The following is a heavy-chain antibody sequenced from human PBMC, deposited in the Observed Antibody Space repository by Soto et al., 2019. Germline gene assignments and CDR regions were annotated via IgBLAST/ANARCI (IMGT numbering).Heavy chain of an antibody. V-gene: IGHV4-34*01. CDR3: ATSPYSSSPRWLRYFDY. CDR2: INHSGST. D-gene: IGHD6-6*01. CDR1: GGSFRGYY. J-gene: IGHJ4*02. Sequence: PSETLSLTCAVYGGSFRGYYLSWIRQPPGKGLEWIGEINHSGSTNYNPSLKSRVTISVDTSKNQFSLKLSSVTAADTAVYYCATSPYSSSPRWLRYFDYWGQGTLVTVSS.